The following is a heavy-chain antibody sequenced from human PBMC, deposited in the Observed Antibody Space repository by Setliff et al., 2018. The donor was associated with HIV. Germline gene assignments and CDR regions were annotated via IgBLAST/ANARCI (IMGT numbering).Heavy chain of an antibody. D-gene: IGHD1-1*01. J-gene: IGHJ4*02. CDR3: ARAEGDAYNSLPYFDS. Sequence: PSETLSLTCTVSGYSISSGYYWGWIRQPPGKGLEWIGSIYHSGSTYYNPSLKSRVTISVDTSKNQFSLKLNSVTAADTAMYYCARAEGDAYNSLPYFDSWGPGALVTVSS. CDR1: GYSISSGYY. V-gene: IGHV4-38-2*02. CDR2: IYHSGST.